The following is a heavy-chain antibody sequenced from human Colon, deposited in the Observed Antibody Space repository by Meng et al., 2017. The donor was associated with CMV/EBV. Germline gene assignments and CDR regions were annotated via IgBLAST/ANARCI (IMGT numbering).Heavy chain of an antibody. Sequence: HRRESGPGLLKPSETLSLIWPVSGASVSSGAYYWGWIRQSPGKGLEWIGNIYENGVTYYGPSLESRVTLSMDTSKNQISLKMSSVTAADTGIYYCARALMLSGHEFDYWGQGALVTVSS. D-gene: IGHD3-16*01. CDR1: GASVSSGAYY. J-gene: IGHJ4*02. CDR2: IYENGVT. CDR3: ARALMLSGHEFDY. V-gene: IGHV4-39*01.